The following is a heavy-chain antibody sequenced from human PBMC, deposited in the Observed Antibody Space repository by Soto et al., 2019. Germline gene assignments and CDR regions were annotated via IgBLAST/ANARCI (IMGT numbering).Heavy chain of an antibody. CDR1: GGSISSYY. J-gene: IGHJ4*02. CDR3: ARRYGGTFDY. CDR2: IYYSGST. V-gene: IGHV4-59*08. Sequence: QVQLQESGPGLVKPSETLSLTCTVSGGSISSYYWSWIRQPPGKGLEWIGYIYYSGSTNYNPSLRGRITISVATSKNQFSLKLSSVTAADTAVYYCARRYGGTFDYWGQGTLVTVSS. D-gene: IGHD2-15*01.